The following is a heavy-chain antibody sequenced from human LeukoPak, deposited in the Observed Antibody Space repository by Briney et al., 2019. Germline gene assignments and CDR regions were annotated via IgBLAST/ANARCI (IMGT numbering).Heavy chain of an antibody. D-gene: IGHD3-10*01. V-gene: IGHV4-59*01. CDR1: GGPMRSYY. CDR3: AGEGSIESRHYFDS. Sequence: SETLSLTCTVSGGPMRSYYWRWLRQPPGKGLEWMGYIYYNGNTNYHLSLKSRLTISLHTSKKQFSLKVTAVTATDTAVYFCAGEGSIESRHYFDSWGQGTLVTVSS. CDR2: IYYNGNT. J-gene: IGHJ4*02.